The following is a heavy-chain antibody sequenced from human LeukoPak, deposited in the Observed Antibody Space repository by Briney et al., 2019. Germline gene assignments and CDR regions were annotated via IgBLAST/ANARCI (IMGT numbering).Heavy chain of an antibody. J-gene: IGHJ3*02. CDR1: GGTFSNYA. CDR3: ARLVRALDAFDI. V-gene: IGHV1-2*06. D-gene: IGHD6-13*01. Sequence: ASVKVSCKASGGTFSNYAINWVRQAPGQGLEWMGRINPNSGGTNYAQKFQGRVTMTRDTSISTAYMELSRLRSDDTAVYYCARLVRALDAFDIWGQGTMVTVSS. CDR2: INPNSGGT.